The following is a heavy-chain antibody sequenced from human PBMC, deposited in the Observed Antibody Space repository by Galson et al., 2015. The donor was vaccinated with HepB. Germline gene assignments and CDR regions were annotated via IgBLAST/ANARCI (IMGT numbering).Heavy chain of an antibody. J-gene: IGHJ3*01. CDR1: GDSVSSTSAA. V-gene: IGHV6-1*01. CDR2: TYYRSKWYN. Sequence: CAISGDSVSSTSAAWHWTRQSPSRGLEWLGQTYYRSKWYNDYPVSVKSRITINPDTSKNQFSLQLNSVTPEDTAVYYCASGGGVWGQGTMVTVSS. D-gene: IGHD3-16*01. CDR3: ASGGGV.